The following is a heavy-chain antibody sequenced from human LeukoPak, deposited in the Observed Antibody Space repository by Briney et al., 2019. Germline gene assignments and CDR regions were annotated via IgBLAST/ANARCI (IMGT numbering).Heavy chain of an antibody. V-gene: IGHV4-59*08. CDR1: GGSISSYY. CDR3: ARQKYSSSCPVYYYYCMDV. Sequence: SETLSLTCTVSGGSISSYYWSWIRQPPGKGLEWIGYIYYSGSTNYNPSLKSRVTISVDTSKNQFSLKLSSVTAADTAVYYCARQKYSSSCPVYYYYCMDVWGQGATVTVSS. CDR2: IYYSGST. J-gene: IGHJ6*02. D-gene: IGHD6-13*01.